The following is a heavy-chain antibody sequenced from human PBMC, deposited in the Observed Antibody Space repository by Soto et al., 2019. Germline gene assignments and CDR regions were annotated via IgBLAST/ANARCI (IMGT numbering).Heavy chain of an antibody. CDR2: MSPKTANT. J-gene: IGHJ5*01. CDR3: TGGPPNWGFDS. CDR1: GYTFTSYD. Sequence: ASVKVSCKASGYTFTSYDINWVRQTAGQGLEWMGWMSPKTANTGYAQKFQGRVTMTRSTSISTAYMELSSLTSEDTGVYYCTGGPPNWGFDSWGQGAPVTVSS. D-gene: IGHD7-27*01. V-gene: IGHV1-8*01.